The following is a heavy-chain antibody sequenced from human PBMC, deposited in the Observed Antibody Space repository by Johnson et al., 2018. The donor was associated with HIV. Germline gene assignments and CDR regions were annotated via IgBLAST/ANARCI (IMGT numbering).Heavy chain of an antibody. D-gene: IGHD5-24*01. V-gene: IGHV3-11*04. CDR1: GFTFSDYD. CDR3: AKWTRDGYNYVHAFDI. CDR2: ISSSGSTI. Sequence: QVLLVESGGGLVKPGGSLRLSCAASGFTFSDYDMSWIRQAPGKGLEWVSYISSSGSTIYYADSVKGRFPISRDNAKNSLYLQMNSLRAEDTAVYYCAKWTRDGYNYVHAFDIWGQGTMVTVSS. J-gene: IGHJ3*02.